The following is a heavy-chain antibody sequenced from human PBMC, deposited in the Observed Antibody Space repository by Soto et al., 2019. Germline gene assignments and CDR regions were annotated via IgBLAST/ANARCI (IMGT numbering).Heavy chain of an antibody. V-gene: IGHV3-23*01. Sequence: GGALRLFCAASGFTFSSYAMSWVRQAPGKGLEWVSAISGSGGSTYYADSVKGRFTISRDNSKNTLYLQMNSLRAEDTAVYYCAKDRGRSWEYYYSYGMDVCGQENTVTVSS. CDR3: AKDRGRSWEYYYSYGMDV. J-gene: IGHJ6*01. CDR2: ISGSGGST. CDR1: GFTFSSYA. D-gene: IGHD6-13*01.